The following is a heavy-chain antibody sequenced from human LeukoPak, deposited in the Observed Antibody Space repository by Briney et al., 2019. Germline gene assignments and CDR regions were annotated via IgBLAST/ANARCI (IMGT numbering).Heavy chain of an antibody. CDR3: AKGSSYYDILTGYYLSDWYFDL. J-gene: IGHJ2*01. Sequence: GGSLRLSCAASGFTFSSYGMHWVRQAPGKGLEWVAFIRYDGSNKYYADSVKGRFTISRDNSKNTLYLQMNSLRAEDTAVYYCAKGSSYYDILTGYYLSDWYFDLWGRGTLVTVSS. CDR1: GFTFSSYG. D-gene: IGHD3-9*01. CDR2: IRYDGSNK. V-gene: IGHV3-30*02.